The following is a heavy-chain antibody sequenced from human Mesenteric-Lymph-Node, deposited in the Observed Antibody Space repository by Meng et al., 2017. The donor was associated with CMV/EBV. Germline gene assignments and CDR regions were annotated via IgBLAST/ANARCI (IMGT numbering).Heavy chain of an antibody. CDR1: GFTFSRFG. CDR3: AKDPAHYGDYGAYYFDY. J-gene: IGHJ4*02. V-gene: IGHV3-30*02. D-gene: IGHD4-17*01. Sequence: GGSLRLSCATSGFTFSRFGMHWVRQAPGKGLEWLTFIRYDGNYKHYTDSVKGRFTISRDTSKDTLYLHMNDLRPEDTAVYYCAKDPAHYGDYGAYYFDYWGQGTLVTVSS. CDR2: IRYDGNYK.